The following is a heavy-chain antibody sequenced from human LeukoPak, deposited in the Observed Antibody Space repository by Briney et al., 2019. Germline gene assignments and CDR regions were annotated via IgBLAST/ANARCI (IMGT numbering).Heavy chain of an antibody. Sequence: GGSLRLSCAASGFTFTSYAMSWLRQAPGKGLEWVSGISGSGGSKFYADSVKGRLTTSRDNSRTTVFLQMNGLRAEDAAVYYCTQSVLANLWGQGTLVTVSS. V-gene: IGHV3-23*01. CDR1: GFTFTSYA. CDR3: TQSVLANL. J-gene: IGHJ5*02. CDR2: ISGSGGSK.